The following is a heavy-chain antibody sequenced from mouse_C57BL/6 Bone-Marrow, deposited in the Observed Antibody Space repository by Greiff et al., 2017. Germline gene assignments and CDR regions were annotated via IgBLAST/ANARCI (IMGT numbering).Heavy chain of an antibody. Sequence: EVQGVESGGGLVQPGGSLKLSCAASGFTFSDYYMYWVRQTPEKRLEWVAYISTGGGSTYYPDNVKGRFTISRDNAKKTLYRQMSLLKSEDTAMYYCASLYDDYDRCYYYAMDYWGQGTSVTVSS. J-gene: IGHJ4*01. CDR3: ASLYDDYDRCYYYAMDY. CDR1: GFTFSDYY. D-gene: IGHD2-4*01. CDR2: ISTGGGST. V-gene: IGHV5-12*01.